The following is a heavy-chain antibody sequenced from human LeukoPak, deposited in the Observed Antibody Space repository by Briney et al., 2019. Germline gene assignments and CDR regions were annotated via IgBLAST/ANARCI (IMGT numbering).Heavy chain of an antibody. J-gene: IGHJ3*02. CDR1: GGSISSGGYY. V-gene: IGHV4-30-2*01. D-gene: IGHD3-22*01. Sequence: SETLSLTCTVSGGSISSGGYYWSWIRQPPGKGLEWIGYIYHSGSTYYNPSLKSRVTISVDRSKNQFSLKLSSVTAADTAVYYCASSITMIVNRAFDIWGQGTMVTVSS. CDR3: ASSITMIVNRAFDI. CDR2: IYHSGST.